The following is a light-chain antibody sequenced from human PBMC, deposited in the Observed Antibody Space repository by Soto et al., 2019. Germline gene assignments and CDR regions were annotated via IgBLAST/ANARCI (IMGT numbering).Light chain of an antibody. CDR2: AAS. CDR1: QSISNH. V-gene: IGKV1-39*01. Sequence: DIQMTQSPSSLSASAEDRVIITCRASQSISNHLNWYQQKPGKAPKLLIFAASSLQSWVPSRFSGSRSGPDFTLTISSLQPEDFATYYCQQSYSSPPTFGQGTKVDI. J-gene: IGKJ1*01. CDR3: QQSYSSPPT.